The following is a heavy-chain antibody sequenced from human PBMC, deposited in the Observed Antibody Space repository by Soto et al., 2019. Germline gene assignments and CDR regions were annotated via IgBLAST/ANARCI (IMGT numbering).Heavy chain of an antibody. Sequence: GGSLRLSCAASGFSFSSYGMNWVRQAPGKGLEWLSYISKGSNSIHYADSVRGRFTISRDNPKNSLYLQINSLRDEDTAVYHCARAAPYGYDYWGQGILVTVSS. D-gene: IGHD4-17*01. V-gene: IGHV3-48*02. CDR3: ARAAPYGYDY. CDR2: ISKGSNSI. CDR1: GFSFSSYG. J-gene: IGHJ4*02.